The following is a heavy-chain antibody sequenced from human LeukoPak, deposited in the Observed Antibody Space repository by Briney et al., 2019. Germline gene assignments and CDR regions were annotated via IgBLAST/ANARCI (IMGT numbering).Heavy chain of an antibody. Sequence: GGSLRLSCAASGFTFSSYGMHWVRQAPGKGLEWVAFIRYDGSNKYYADSVKGRFTISRDNSKNTLYLQMNSLRAEDTAVYYCAKDGGLWPPDGAFDIWGQGTMVTVSS. V-gene: IGHV3-30*02. CDR3: AKDGGLWPPDGAFDI. D-gene: IGHD5-18*01. CDR1: GFTFSSYG. J-gene: IGHJ3*02. CDR2: IRYDGSNK.